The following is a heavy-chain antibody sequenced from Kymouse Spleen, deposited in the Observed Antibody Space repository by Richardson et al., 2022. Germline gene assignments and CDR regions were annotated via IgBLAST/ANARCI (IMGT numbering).Heavy chain of an antibody. D-gene: IGHD3-3*01. Sequence: EVQLVESGGGLVQPGGSLKLSCAASGFTFSGSAMHWVRQASGKGLEWVGRIRSKANSYATAYAASVKGRFTISRDDSKNTAYLQMNSLKTEDTAVYYCTSRGDGTIFGVVIIGDYWGQGTLVTVSS. CDR1: GFTFSGSA. J-gene: IGHJ4*02. CDR3: TSRGDGTIFGVVIIGDY. V-gene: IGHV3-73*02. CDR2: IRSKANSYAT.